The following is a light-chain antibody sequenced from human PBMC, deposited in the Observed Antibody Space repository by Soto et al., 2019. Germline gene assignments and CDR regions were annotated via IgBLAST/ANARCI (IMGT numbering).Light chain of an antibody. CDR3: QQDYNLPLT. Sequence: PGERVTLSCRASQSVSSSYLTWYQQKPGQAPRLLIYGASTRATSIPARFSGSGSGTDFTLTISSLQPEDFAVYYCQQDYNLPLTFGQGTKVELK. CDR2: GAS. CDR1: QSVSSSY. J-gene: IGKJ1*01. V-gene: IGKV3D-7*01.